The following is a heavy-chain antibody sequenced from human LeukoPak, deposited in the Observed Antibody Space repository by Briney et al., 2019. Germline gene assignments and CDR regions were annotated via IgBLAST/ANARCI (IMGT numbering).Heavy chain of an antibody. V-gene: IGHV3-11*04. J-gene: IGHJ4*02. CDR3: ARDKVGALGVRSSFDF. CDR1: GFTLSDYY. D-gene: IGHD1-26*01. CDR2: MSSECSTI. Sequence: GGSLRLSCAASGFTLSDYYVSWIRQAPGKGLEWVSYMSSECSTIYYPDYVQGRFTISRDNAKNSVFLQMDSLRSEHTAVYYCARDKVGALGVRSSFDFWGQGTLVTVSS.